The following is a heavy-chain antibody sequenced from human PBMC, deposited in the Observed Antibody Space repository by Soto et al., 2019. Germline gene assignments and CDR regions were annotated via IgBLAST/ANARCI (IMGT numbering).Heavy chain of an antibody. Sequence: GGSLRLSCAASGFTFSSYSMNWVRQAPGKGLEWVSSISSSSSYIYYADSVKGRFTISRDNAKNSLYLQMNSLRAEDTAVYYCARDYLQQPVEGIAVAGLNDYWGQGTLVTVS. J-gene: IGHJ4*02. D-gene: IGHD6-19*01. CDR3: ARDYLQQPVEGIAVAGLNDY. CDR1: GFTFSSYS. V-gene: IGHV3-21*01. CDR2: ISSSSSYI.